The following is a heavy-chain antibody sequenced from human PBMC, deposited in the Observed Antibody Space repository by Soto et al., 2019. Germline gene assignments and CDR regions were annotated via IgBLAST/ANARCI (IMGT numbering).Heavy chain of an antibody. J-gene: IGHJ5*02. CDR1: GGSISSGGYY. V-gene: IGHV4-31*03. CDR3: ARAAAGTWWFDP. Sequence: QVQLQESGPGLVKPSQTLSLTCTVSGGSISSGGYYWSWIRQHPGKGLEWIGYIYYSGSTYYNPSLIGRVTRSVDTSKIQFSLKLSSVTAADTAVYYCARAAAGTWWFDPWGQGTLVTVSS. CDR2: IYYSGST. D-gene: IGHD6-13*01.